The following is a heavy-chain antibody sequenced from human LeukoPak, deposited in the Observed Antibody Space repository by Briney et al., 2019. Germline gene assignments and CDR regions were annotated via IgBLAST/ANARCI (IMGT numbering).Heavy chain of an antibody. CDR3: AKSLTPLNYDISNSNGMDV. CDR1: GFTFTSYG. Sequence: GGSLRLSCAASGFTFTSYGMHGVRQAPGKGLEWVALISVDGKKKVYADPVKGRFTISRDNSKNTMYLQMNSLRAEDTAVYYCAKSLTPLNYDISNSNGMDVWGQGTMVTVSS. CDR2: ISVDGKKK. J-gene: IGHJ6*02. V-gene: IGHV3-30*18. D-gene: IGHD3-9*01.